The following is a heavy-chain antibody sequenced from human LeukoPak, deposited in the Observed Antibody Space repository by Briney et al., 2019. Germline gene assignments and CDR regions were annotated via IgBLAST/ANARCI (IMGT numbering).Heavy chain of an antibody. CDR2: VGGSGEKT. Sequence: GGSLRLSCAASGFTFSDYYMSWIRQAPGKGLEWIATVGGSGEKTYFAEPVKGRFSISRDNSRSTVNLQMSSLRDADTALYYCAKTGYGDFEDWYFDVWGRGALVTVSS. CDR3: AKTGYGDFEDWYFDV. CDR1: GFTFSDYY. V-gene: IGHV3-23*01. D-gene: IGHD4-17*01. J-gene: IGHJ2*01.